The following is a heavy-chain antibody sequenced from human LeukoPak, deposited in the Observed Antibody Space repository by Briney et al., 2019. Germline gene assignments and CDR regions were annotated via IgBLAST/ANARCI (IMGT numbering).Heavy chain of an antibody. V-gene: IGHV3-48*02. Sequence: GGSLRLSCAASGFTFSSYSMDWVRQAPGKGLEWVSYISSSTNTIYYADSVKGRFTISRDNAKNSLFLQMNSLRDEDTAVYYCARGGYGANDDAFDIWGQGTMVTVSS. J-gene: IGHJ3*02. D-gene: IGHD4-23*01. CDR2: ISSSTNTI. CDR3: ARGGYGANDDAFDI. CDR1: GFTFSSYS.